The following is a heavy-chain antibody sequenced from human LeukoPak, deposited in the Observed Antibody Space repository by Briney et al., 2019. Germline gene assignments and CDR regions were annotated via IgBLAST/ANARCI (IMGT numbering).Heavy chain of an antibody. CDR3: ARLFGNYQNYFDY. Sequence: SETLSLTCTVSSGSISSSNYFWGWIRQPPGKGLEWIGIIYYVGNTYYNPSLKSRVTISVDTSKNQFSLKLSSVTAADTAVYYCARLFGNYQNYFDYWGQGTLVTVSS. V-gene: IGHV4-39*07. CDR1: SGSISSSNYF. CDR2: IYYVGNT. D-gene: IGHD1-7*01. J-gene: IGHJ4*02.